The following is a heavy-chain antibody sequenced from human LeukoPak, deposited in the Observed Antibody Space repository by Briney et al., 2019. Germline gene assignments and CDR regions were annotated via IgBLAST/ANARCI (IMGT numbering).Heavy chain of an antibody. V-gene: IGHV1-2*02. CDR2: INPNSGGA. J-gene: IGHJ3*02. Sequence: ASVKVSCKASGYTFTGYYMHWVRQAPGQGLEWMGWINPNSGGANYAQKFQGRVTMTRDTSISTAYMELSRLRSDDTAVYYCARGRWTWLNQKATFDIWGQGTMVTVSS. D-gene: IGHD5-12*01. CDR1: GYTFTGYY. CDR3: ARGRWTWLNQKATFDI.